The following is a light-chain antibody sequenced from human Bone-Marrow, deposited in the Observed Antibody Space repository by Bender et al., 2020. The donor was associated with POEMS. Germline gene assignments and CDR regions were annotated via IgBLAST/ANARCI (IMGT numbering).Light chain of an antibody. CDR2: QDT. CDR1: DLGDKY. CDR3: QAWDTYSVI. V-gene: IGLV3-1*01. J-gene: IGLJ2*01. Sequence: SYEVTQPPSVSVSPGQTASITCSGDDLGDKYVAWYQQKPGQSPVLVIYQDTKRPSGIPERFSGSKSGNTATLTISGTQAMDEADYYCQAWDTYSVIFCGGTKLTVL.